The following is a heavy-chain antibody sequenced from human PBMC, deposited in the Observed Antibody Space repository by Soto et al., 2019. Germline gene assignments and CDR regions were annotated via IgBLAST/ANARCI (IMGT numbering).Heavy chain of an antibody. CDR1: GYTFTSYG. V-gene: IGHV1-18*01. Sequence: ASVKVSCKASGYTFTSYGISWVRQTPGQGHEWMGWISAYSGSTKYAQKLQGRVTMTTDTYTTTAYMELRSLTSDDTAVYYCARDFTKSSSWPYYFDYWGQGTLVTVSS. D-gene: IGHD6-13*01. J-gene: IGHJ4*02. CDR2: ISAYSGST. CDR3: ARDFTKSSSWPYYFDY.